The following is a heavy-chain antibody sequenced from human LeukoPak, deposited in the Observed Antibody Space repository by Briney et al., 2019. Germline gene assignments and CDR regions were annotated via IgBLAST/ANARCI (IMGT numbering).Heavy chain of an antibody. D-gene: IGHD2-2*01. CDR2: ICVGGINK. Sequence: GGSLRLSCAASGFTFSSYAMSWVRQAPGKGLEWFSVICVGGINKYYADSVKGRFTISRDNSKNKLYLQMHRLRAEDMAVYYCAKGVVVPAAPPYNWFDPWGQGTLVTVSS. J-gene: IGHJ5*02. CDR1: GFTFSSYA. CDR3: AKGVVVPAAPPYNWFDP. V-gene: IGHV3-23*03.